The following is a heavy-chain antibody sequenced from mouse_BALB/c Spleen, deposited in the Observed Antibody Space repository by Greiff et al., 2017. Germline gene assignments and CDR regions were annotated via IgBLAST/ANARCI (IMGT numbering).Heavy chain of an antibody. Sequence: QVQLQQSGAELVRPGTSVKVSCKASGYAFTNYLIEWVKQRPGQGLEWIGVINPGSGGTNYNEKFKGKATLTVDKSSSTAYMQLSSLTSEDSAVYYCARGEYGNSWFAYWGQGTLVTVSA. CDR2: INPGSGGT. V-gene: IGHV1-54*01. D-gene: IGHD2-10*02. CDR1: GYAFTNYL. CDR3: ARGEYGNSWFAY. J-gene: IGHJ3*01.